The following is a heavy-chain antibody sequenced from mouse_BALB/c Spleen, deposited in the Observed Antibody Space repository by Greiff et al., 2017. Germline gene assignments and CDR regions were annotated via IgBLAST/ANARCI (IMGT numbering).Heavy chain of an antibody. Sequence: VQLQQPGAELVRPGASVKLSCKASGYTFTSYWINWVKQRPGQGLEWIGNIYPSDSYTNYNQKFKDKATLTVDKSSSTAYMQLSSPTSEDSAVYYCTRSAYGSSEDYWGQGTTLTVSS. CDR3: TRSAYGSSEDY. CDR1: GYTFTSYW. J-gene: IGHJ2*01. CDR2: IYPSDSYT. D-gene: IGHD1-1*01. V-gene: IGHV1-69*02.